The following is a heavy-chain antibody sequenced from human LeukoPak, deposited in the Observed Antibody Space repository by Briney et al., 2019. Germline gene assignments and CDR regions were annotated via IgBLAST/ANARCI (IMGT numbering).Heavy chain of an antibody. J-gene: IGHJ4*02. Sequence: GGSLRLSCAASGFTLSDHYMDWVRQAPGKGLEWVGRTRNKANSYSTEYAASVKGRFTVSRDESKNSLYLQMNSLKTEDTAVYYCGRSRAGAIDYWGQGTLVTVSS. D-gene: IGHD1-26*01. CDR1: GFTLSDHY. V-gene: IGHV3-72*01. CDR2: TRNKANSYST. CDR3: GRSRAGAIDY.